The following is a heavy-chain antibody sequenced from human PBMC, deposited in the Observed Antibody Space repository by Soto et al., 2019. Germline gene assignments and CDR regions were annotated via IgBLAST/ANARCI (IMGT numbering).Heavy chain of an antibody. CDR3: ARQGFGPLHGLVDV. CDR1: GGSISSYY. V-gene: IGHV4-59*08. Sequence: QVQLQESGPGLVKPSETLSLSSTGSGGSISSYYWSWFRQSPGKRMEWIGYVHHSWGSSYNPSLQSRVAITLDTSKSQFSLKVTSVTATDTAVYYCARQGFGPLHGLVDVWGQGTTVTVSS. J-gene: IGHJ6*02. D-gene: IGHD3-10*01. CDR2: VHHSWGS.